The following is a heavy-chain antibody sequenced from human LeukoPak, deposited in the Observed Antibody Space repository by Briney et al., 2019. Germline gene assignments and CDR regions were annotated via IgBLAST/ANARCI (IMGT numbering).Heavy chain of an antibody. V-gene: IGHV3-7*03. CDR2: INQDGTDK. CDR1: GFTFSGRW. Sequence: GGSLRLSCAAPGFTFSGRWMSWLRQAPGKGLEWVANINQDGTDKYYVDSVKGRFTISRDNAKNSLYLQMNSLRAEDTAVYYCAREIVGTHKSRFDPWGQGTLVTVSS. CDR3: AREIVGTHKSRFDP. J-gene: IGHJ5*02. D-gene: IGHD1-26*01.